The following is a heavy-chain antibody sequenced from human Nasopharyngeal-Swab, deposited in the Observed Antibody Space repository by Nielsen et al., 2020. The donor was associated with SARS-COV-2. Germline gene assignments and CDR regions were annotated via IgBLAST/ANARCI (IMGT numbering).Heavy chain of an antibody. CDR3: ARHFRGGDV. V-gene: IGHV4-59*08. CDR2: NYYTGST. Sequence: SETLSLTCTVSGGSISPYYWGWIRQPPGKGLEWIGYNYYTGSTNYNPSLKSRLTISVDRSKNQFSLRLSSVTAADTAVYYCARHFRGGDVWGNGTTVTVSS. J-gene: IGHJ6*04. D-gene: IGHD3-10*01. CDR1: GGSISPYY.